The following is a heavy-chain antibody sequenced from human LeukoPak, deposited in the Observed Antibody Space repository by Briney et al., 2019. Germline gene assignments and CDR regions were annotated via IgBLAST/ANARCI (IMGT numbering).Heavy chain of an antibody. Sequence: ASVKVSCKASGYSFTSYYMNWVRQAPGQGLEWIGIINPIGGSTHYAQRFQGRLTMTRDTSTSTGYMELSSLRSEDTAVYYCARERSTSLHHYYYMDVWGKGTTVTVSS. D-gene: IGHD2-2*01. J-gene: IGHJ6*03. CDR3: ARERSTSLHHYYYMDV. CDR2: INPIGGST. V-gene: IGHV1-46*01. CDR1: GYSFTSYY.